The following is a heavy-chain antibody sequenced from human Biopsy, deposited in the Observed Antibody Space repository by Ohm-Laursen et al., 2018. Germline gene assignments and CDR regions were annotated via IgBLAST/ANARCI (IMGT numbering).Heavy chain of an antibody. V-gene: IGHV1-69*13. Sequence: GASVTVSCKASGVTFDTYAFGWVRQAPGQGLEWMGGRIPYFNTIYYARNFQDRAVITADRSARTTDMQLSGLRPDDTAVYYCVGGQRGPPIGVTVPGDAFDLWGPGTRVTVSP. J-gene: IGHJ3*01. D-gene: IGHD2/OR15-2a*01. CDR3: VGGQRGPPIGVTVPGDAFDL. CDR1: GVTFDTYA. CDR2: RIPYFNTI.